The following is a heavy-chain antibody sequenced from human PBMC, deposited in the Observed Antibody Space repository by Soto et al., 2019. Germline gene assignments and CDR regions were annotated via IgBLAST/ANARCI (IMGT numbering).Heavy chain of an antibody. Sequence: GESLKISCKGSGYSFTSYWISWVRQMPGKGLEWMGRIDPSDSYTNYSPSFQGHVTISADKSISTAYLQWSSLKASDTAMYYCARLCSASCYKHGMDVWGQGTTVTVSS. D-gene: IGHD2-2*02. CDR2: IDPSDSYT. V-gene: IGHV5-10-1*01. CDR1: GYSFTSYW. J-gene: IGHJ6*02. CDR3: ARLCSASCYKHGMDV.